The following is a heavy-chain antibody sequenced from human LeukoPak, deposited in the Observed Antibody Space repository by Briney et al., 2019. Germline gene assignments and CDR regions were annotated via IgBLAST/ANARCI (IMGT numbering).Heavy chain of an antibody. Sequence: SETLSLTCTVSDGSISNYYWNWVRQPAGKGLELIGRIHSSGSTNYNPSLRSLVTMSVDTSKNQFSLMLSSVTAADTAMYYCARGLSGDSYGFEYWGRGALVTVSS. D-gene: IGHD5-18*01. CDR1: DGSISNYY. J-gene: IGHJ4*02. V-gene: IGHV4-4*07. CDR2: IHSSGST. CDR3: ARGLSGDSYGFEY.